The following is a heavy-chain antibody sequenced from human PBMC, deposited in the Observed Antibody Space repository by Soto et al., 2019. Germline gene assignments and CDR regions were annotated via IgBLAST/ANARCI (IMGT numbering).Heavy chain of an antibody. V-gene: IGHV3-66*01. Sequence: EVQLVESGGGLVQPGGSLRLSCAASGFTVSSNYMSWVRQAPGKGLEWVSVIYSGGTTYYADSVKGRFTISRDNSKNRLYLQMNGLRAEDTAVYYCARNGDSSDYRGWFDPWGQGTLVTVSS. CDR1: GFTVSSNY. CDR2: IYSGGTT. D-gene: IGHD3-22*01. J-gene: IGHJ5*02. CDR3: ARNGDSSDYRGWFDP.